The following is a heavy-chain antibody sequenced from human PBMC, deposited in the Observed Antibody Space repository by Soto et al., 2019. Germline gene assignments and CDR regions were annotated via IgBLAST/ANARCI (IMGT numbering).Heavy chain of an antibody. CDR3: ARDPYYYYGMDV. CDR1: GFTFSSYG. V-gene: IGHV3-33*01. CDR2: IWYDGSKK. Sequence: QVQLVESGGGVVQPGRSLRLSCAASGFTFSSYGMHWVRQAPGKGLEWVAVIWYDGSKKYYADCVKGRFTISRDNSKNTLYRQMNSLRAEDTAVYYCARDPYYYYGMDVWGQGTTVTVSS. J-gene: IGHJ6*02.